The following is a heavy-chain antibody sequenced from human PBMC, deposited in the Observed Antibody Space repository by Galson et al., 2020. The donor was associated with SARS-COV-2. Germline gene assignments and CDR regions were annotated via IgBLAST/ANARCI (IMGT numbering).Heavy chain of an antibody. Sequence: GGSLRLSCAASGFTFSSYAMHWVRQAPGKGLEWVAVISYDGSNKYYADSVKGRFTISRDNSKNTLYLQMNSLRAEDTAVYYCASCLNHHHYYYYGMDVWGQGTTVTVSS. J-gene: IGHJ6*02. V-gene: IGHV3-30*04. CDR2: ISYDGSNK. CDR3: ASCLNHHHYYYYGMDV. CDR1: GFTFSSYA.